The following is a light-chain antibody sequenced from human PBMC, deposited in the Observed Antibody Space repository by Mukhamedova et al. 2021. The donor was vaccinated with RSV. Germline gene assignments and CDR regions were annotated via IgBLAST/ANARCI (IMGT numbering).Light chain of an antibody. CDR2: LDY. V-gene: IGLV3-1*01. CDR1: GGKY. Sequence: GGKYTSWYQQKSGQSPMLVIYLDYKRPSGISERFSGSNSGNTATLTISGTQALDEADYYGQAWDSSTVVFGGGTKLTVL. J-gene: IGLJ2*01. CDR3: QAWDSSTVV.